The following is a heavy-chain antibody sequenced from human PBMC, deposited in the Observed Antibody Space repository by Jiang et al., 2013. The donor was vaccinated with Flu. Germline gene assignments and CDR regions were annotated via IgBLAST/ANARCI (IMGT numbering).Heavy chain of an antibody. CDR2: IIPIFGTA. CDR1: FSSYA. Sequence: FSSYAISWVRQAPGQGLEWMGGIIPIFGTANYAQKFQGRVTITADESTSTAYMELSSLRSEDTAVYYCARDRSPNKLWSDWGQGTLVTVSS. V-gene: IGHV1-69*01. J-gene: IGHJ4*02. CDR3: ARDRSPNKLWSD. D-gene: IGHD5-18*01.